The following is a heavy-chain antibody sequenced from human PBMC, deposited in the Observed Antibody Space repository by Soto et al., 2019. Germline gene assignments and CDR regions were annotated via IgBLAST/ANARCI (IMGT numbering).Heavy chain of an antibody. CDR3: ARGDCVGGTCYSLAGSFYYYMDV. CDR1: GFTFSNYW. J-gene: IGHJ6*03. Sequence: EVQLVESGGGLVQPGGSLRLSCEASGFTFSNYWMYWVRQAPGKGLVWVSRINSDGSVSSYADSVKGRLTISRDNVKNTLYLQMDGLRAEDTAVYYCARGDCVGGTCYSLAGSFYYYMDVWGKGTTVTVFS. V-gene: IGHV3-74*01. CDR2: INSDGSVS. D-gene: IGHD2-15*01.